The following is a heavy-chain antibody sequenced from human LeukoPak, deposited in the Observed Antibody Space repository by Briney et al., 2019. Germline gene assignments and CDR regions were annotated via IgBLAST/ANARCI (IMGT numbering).Heavy chain of an antibody. CDR1: GGSISSSSYY. Sequence: PSETLSLTCNVSGGSISSSSYYWGWIRQPPGKGLEWIGRIYASGSTNYNPSLKSRVTISEDTAKNQFFLKLSSVTAADTAIYYCARDLSGTGATTLAYWGQGILVTVSS. J-gene: IGHJ4*02. V-gene: IGHV4-39*07. D-gene: IGHD1-26*01. CDR3: ARDLSGTGATTLAY. CDR2: IYASGST.